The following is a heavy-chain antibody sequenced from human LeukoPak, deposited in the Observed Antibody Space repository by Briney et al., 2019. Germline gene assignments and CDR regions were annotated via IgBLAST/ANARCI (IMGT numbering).Heavy chain of an antibody. J-gene: IGHJ4*02. D-gene: IGHD3-9*01. CDR3: AREVRYFALGDY. Sequence: GGSLRLSCAASGFTFSSYEMNWVRQAPGKGLEWVSYISSSGSTIYYADSVKGRFTISRDNAKNSLYLQMNSLRAEDTAVYYCAREVRYFALGDYWGQGTLVTVSS. V-gene: IGHV3-48*03. CDR1: GFTFSSYE. CDR2: ISSSGSTI.